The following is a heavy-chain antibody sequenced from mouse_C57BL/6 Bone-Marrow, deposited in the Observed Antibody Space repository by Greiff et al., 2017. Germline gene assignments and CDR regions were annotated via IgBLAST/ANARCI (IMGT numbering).Heavy chain of an antibody. D-gene: IGHD2-5*01. J-gene: IGHJ4*01. V-gene: IGHV2-2*01. Sequence: VKLVESGPGLVQPSQSLSITCPVSGFSLTSYGVHWVRQSPGKGLEWLGVIWSGGSTDYNAAFISRLSISKDNSKSQVFFKMNSLQADDTAIYYCARYSKGYYYAMDYWGQGTSVTVSS. CDR2: IWSGGST. CDR3: ARYSKGYYYAMDY. CDR1: GFSLTSYG.